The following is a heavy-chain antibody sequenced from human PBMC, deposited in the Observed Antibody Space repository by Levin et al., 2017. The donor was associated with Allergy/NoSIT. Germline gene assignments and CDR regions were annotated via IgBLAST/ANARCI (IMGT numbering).Heavy chain of an antibody. CDR2: IYWDDDK. V-gene: IGHV2-5*02. J-gene: IGHJ5*02. D-gene: IGHD2-15*01. Sequence: ESGPTLVKPTQTLTLTCTFSGFSLSTSGVGVGWIRQPPGKALEWLALIYWDDDKRYSPSLKSRLTITKDTSKNQVVLTMTNMDPLDNPTYYCAHMRDCSGGSCYQRYNWFDPWGQGTLVTVSS. CDR1: GFSLSTSGVG. CDR3: AHMRDCSGGSCYQRYNWFDP.